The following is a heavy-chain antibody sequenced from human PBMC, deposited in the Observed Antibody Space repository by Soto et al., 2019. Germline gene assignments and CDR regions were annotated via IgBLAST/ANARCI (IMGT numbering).Heavy chain of an antibody. CDR3: ARDSWYYYGSGSLDY. Sequence: SETLSLTCTVSGGSISSGGYYWSWIRQHPGKGLEWIGYIYYSGSTYYNPSLKSRVTISVDTSKNQFSLKLSSVTAADTAVYYCARDSWYYYGSGSLDYWGQGTLVTVSS. J-gene: IGHJ4*02. CDR2: IYYSGST. V-gene: IGHV4-31*03. CDR1: GGSISSGGYY. D-gene: IGHD3-10*01.